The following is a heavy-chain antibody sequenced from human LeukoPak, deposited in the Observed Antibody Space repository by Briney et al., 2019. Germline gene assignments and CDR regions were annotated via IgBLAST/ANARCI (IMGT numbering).Heavy chain of an antibody. CDR3: ASGSSGLSAFDI. D-gene: IGHD6-19*01. CDR2: ISSSSSYI. CDR1: GFYFNSYG. Sequence: GGSLRLSCAASGFYFNSYGMHWVRQAPGKGLEWVSSISSSSSYIYYADSVKGRFSISRDNAKNSLYLQMNSLRAEDTAVYYCASGSSGLSAFDIWGQGTMVTVSS. V-gene: IGHV3-21*01. J-gene: IGHJ3*02.